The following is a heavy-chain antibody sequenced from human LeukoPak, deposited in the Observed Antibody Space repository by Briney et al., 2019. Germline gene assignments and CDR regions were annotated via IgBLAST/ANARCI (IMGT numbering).Heavy chain of an antibody. Sequence: GGSLRLSCAASGFTFSSCEMYWVRQAPGKGLEWLSYISSGGATTYYADSVKGRFTISRDNAKNSLYLQMNSLRAEDTAVYFCARDAIVDGRFDPWGQGTLVTVSS. D-gene: IGHD2-21*01. CDR2: ISSGGATT. J-gene: IGHJ5*02. CDR1: GFTFSSCE. V-gene: IGHV3-48*03. CDR3: ARDAIVDGRFDP.